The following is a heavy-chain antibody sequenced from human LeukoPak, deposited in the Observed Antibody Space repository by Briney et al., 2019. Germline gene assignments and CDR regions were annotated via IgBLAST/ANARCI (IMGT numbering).Heavy chain of an antibody. Sequence: SETLSLTCTDCAASLSTANWNCIWQPPGKGLEWIGYIYYSGSTNYNPSLKSRVTISVDTSKNKFSLKLSSVTAADTAVYYCARGERTGYSSRWFDYWGQGTLVTVSS. J-gene: IGHJ4*02. CDR3: ARGERTGYSSRWFDY. CDR1: AASLSTAN. CDR2: IYYSGST. V-gene: IGHV4-59*01. D-gene: IGHD6-13*01.